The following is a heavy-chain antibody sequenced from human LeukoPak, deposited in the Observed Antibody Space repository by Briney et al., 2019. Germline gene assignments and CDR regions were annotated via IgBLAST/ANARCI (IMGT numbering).Heavy chain of an antibody. D-gene: IGHD6-13*01. J-gene: IGHJ5*02. CDR2: INAGNGNT. Sequence: ASVKVSCKASGYTFTSYAMNWVRQAPGQRLEWMGWINAGNGNTKYSQEFQGRVTITRDTSASTAYMELSSLRSEDMAVYYCARDRNPGYSSSWYWFDPWGQGTLVTVSS. CDR3: ARDRNPGYSSSWYWFDP. V-gene: IGHV1-3*03. CDR1: GYTFTSYA.